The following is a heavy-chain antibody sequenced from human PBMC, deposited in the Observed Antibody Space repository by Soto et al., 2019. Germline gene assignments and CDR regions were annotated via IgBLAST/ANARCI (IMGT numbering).Heavy chain of an antibody. CDR3: VSDGFCTSTTCLVGNWFDP. D-gene: IGHD2-2*01. CDR1: GESFSGYY. J-gene: IGHJ5*02. CDR2: INHRGST. V-gene: IGHV4-34*01. Sequence: SETLSLTCVAYGESFSGYYWSWIRQSPGKGLEWIGGINHRGSTNYNPSLESRGTISVDTSKNQFSLKLRSVTAADTAMHYCVSDGFCTSTTCLVGNWFDPWGQGTLATVS.